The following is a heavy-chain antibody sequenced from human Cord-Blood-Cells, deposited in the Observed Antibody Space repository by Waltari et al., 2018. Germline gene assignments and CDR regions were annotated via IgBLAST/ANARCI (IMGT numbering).Heavy chain of an antibody. J-gene: IGHJ5*02. CDR3: ARNGITIFGVVPEEYWFDP. V-gene: IGHV1-2*02. D-gene: IGHD3-3*01. Sequence: MHWVRQAPGQGLEWMGWINPNSGGTNYAQKFQGRVTMTRDTSISTAYMELSRLRSDDTAVYYCARNGITIFGVVPEEYWFDPWGQGTLVTVSS. CDR2: INPNSGGT.